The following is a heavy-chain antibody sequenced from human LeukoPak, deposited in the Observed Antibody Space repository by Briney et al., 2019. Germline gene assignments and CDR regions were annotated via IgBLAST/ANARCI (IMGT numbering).Heavy chain of an antibody. D-gene: IGHD3-22*01. CDR1: GGSISSYY. CDR3: ARLSDPYYYDSSGRSAYFDY. CDR2: IYYSGST. J-gene: IGHJ4*02. V-gene: IGHV4-39*01. Sequence: SETLSLTCTVSGGSISSYYRGWIRQPPGKGLEWIGSIYYSGSTYYNPSLKSRVTISVDTSKNQFSLKLSSVTAADTAVYYCARLSDPYYYDSSGRSAYFDYWGQGTLVTVSS.